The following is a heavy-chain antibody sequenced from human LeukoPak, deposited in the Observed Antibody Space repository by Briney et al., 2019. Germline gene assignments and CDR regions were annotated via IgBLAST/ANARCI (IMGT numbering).Heavy chain of an antibody. V-gene: IGHV3-30-3*01. CDR3: AREGRLAAAGTGDY. J-gene: IGHJ4*02. CDR1: GFTFSSYT. Sequence: GGSLRLSCAASGFTFSSYTMHWVRQAPAKGLEWVAVISCDGSNKYYADSVKGRFTISRDTSKNAVYLQMNSLRAEDTAVYYCAREGRLAAAGTGDYWGQGTLVTVSS. CDR2: ISCDGSNK. D-gene: IGHD6-13*01.